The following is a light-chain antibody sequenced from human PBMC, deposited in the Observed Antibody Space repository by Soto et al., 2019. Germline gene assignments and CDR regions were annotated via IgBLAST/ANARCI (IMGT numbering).Light chain of an antibody. CDR2: DVT. V-gene: IGLV2-14*01. CDR1: SSDIGGCNY. Sequence: QAASVSGSPGQSITISCTGTSSDIGGCNYVSWYQQHPGKAPKLIIYDVTNRPSGVSNRFSGSKSGNTASLTISGLQTEDEADYYCSSCTSSNTHVVFGGGTKLTVL. CDR3: SSCTSSNTHVV. J-gene: IGLJ2*01.